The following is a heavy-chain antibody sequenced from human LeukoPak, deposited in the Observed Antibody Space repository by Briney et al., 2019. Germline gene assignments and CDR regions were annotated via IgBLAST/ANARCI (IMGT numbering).Heavy chain of an antibody. CDR3: ARGKIPYYDFWSGYYYYYGMDV. CDR2: IYYSGST. Sequence: SETLSLTCTVSGGSISSYYWSWIRQPPGKGLEWIGYIYYSGSTNYNPSLKSRVTISVDTSKNQFSLKLSSVTAADTAVYYCARGKIPYYDFWSGYYYYYGMDVWGQGTTVAVSS. V-gene: IGHV4-59*01. J-gene: IGHJ6*02. CDR1: GGSISSYY. D-gene: IGHD3-3*01.